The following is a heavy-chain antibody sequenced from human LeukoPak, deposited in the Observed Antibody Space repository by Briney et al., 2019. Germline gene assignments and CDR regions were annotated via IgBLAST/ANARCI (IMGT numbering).Heavy chain of an antibody. J-gene: IGHJ4*02. CDR3: ARVGGSGRFFDY. D-gene: IGHD3-10*01. Sequence: GASVKVSCKPSGYTFTGYYIQWVRQAPGQGLEWMGWINPNSGGTNYAQKFQGRVTMTRDTSISTAYMELSRLRSDDTAVYYCARVGGSGRFFDYWGQGTLVTVSS. CDR1: GYTFTGYY. V-gene: IGHV1-2*02. CDR2: INPNSGGT.